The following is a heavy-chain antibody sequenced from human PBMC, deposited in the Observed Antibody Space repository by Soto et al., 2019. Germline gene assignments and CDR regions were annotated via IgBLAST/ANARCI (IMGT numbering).Heavy chain of an antibody. Sequence: QVQLQESGPGLVKPSQTLSLTCTVSGGSISSRGYYWSWIRQHPEKGLERIGYIYYSGSTYYNPSLKSRVTISVDTSKNQFSLKLSSLTAADTAVYYCARDSGSSGAIFDSWGQGTLVTVSS. D-gene: IGHD6-6*01. J-gene: IGHJ4*02. CDR1: GGSISSRGYY. CDR3: ARDSGSSGAIFDS. CDR2: IYYSGST. V-gene: IGHV4-31*03.